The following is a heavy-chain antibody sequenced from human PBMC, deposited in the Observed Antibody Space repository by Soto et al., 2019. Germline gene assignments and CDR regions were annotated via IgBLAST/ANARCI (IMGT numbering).Heavy chain of an antibody. D-gene: IGHD6-19*01. Sequence: GGSLRLSCAASGFTFSSYAMNWVRQAPGKGLEWVAVIVGDASSIDYADSVKGRFTISRDNSKNIMYLQMTSLKVEDTATYFCAKDLRPDGRYDLDYWGQGTQVTVSS. CDR2: IVGDASSI. J-gene: IGHJ4*02. CDR3: AKDLRPDGRYDLDY. V-gene: IGHV3-23*03. CDR1: GFTFSSYA.